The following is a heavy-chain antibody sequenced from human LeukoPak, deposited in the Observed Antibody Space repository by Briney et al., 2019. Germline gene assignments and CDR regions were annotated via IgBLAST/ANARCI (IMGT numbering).Heavy chain of an antibody. CDR2: ISGSGGST. D-gene: IGHD3-10*01. Sequence: PGGSLRLSCAASGFTFSSYAMSWVRQAPGKGLEWVSAISGSGGSTYYADSAKGRFTISRDNAKNSLYLQMNSLRAEDTAVYYCAKGSPQLGEVDWGQGTLVTVSS. CDR1: GFTFSSYA. J-gene: IGHJ4*02. V-gene: IGHV3-23*01. CDR3: AKGSPQLGEVD.